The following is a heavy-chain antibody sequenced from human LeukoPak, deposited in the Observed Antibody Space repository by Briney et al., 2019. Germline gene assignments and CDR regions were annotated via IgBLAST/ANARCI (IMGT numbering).Heavy chain of an antibody. J-gene: IGHJ5*02. CDR2: IYYSGST. CDR1: GGSISSGDYY. Sequence: PSETLSLTCTVSGGSISSGDYYWSWIRQPPGKGLEWIGYIYYSGSTYYNPSLKSRVTISVDTSKNQFSLKLSSVTAADTAVYYCARGLDYKGNWFDPWGQGTLVTVSS. V-gene: IGHV4-30-4*01. CDR3: ARGLDYKGNWFDP. D-gene: IGHD4-11*01.